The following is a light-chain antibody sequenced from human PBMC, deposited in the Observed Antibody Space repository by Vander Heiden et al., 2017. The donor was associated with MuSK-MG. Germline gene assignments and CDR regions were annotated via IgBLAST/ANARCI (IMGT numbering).Light chain of an antibody. J-gene: IGKJ2*01. CDR2: WAS. V-gene: IGKV4-1*01. CDR1: QSVLYSSNNKNY. Sequence: IVMTQSPDSLAVSLGERATINCKSSQSVLYSSNNKNYLAWYQQKPGQPPKLLIYWASTRESGVPDRFSGSGSGTDFTLTISSLQAEDVAVYYCQQDDSTPSTFGQGTKLEIK. CDR3: QQDDSTPST.